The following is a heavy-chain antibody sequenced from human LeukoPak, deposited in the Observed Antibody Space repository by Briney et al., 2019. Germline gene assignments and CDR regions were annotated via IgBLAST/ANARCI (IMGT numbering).Heavy chain of an antibody. V-gene: IGHV1-2*02. J-gene: IGHJ4*02. CDR2: INPNSGGT. CDR3: ARVESIQGGYYFDC. D-gene: IGHD3-16*01. CDR1: GYTFTGYY. Sequence: ASVKVSCKASGYTFTGYYMHWVRQAPGQGLEWMGWINPNSGGTNYAQKFQGRVTMTRDTSISTAYMELSRLRSDDTAVYYCARVESIQGGYYFDCWGQGTLVTVSS.